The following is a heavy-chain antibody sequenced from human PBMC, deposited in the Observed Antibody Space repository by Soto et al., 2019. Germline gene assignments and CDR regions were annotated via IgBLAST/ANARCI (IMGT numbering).Heavy chain of an antibody. CDR3: ARGLGDILTGYYFDY. J-gene: IGHJ4*02. CDR1: GFTFSSYA. D-gene: IGHD3-9*01. Sequence: PGGSLRLACAASGFTFSSYAMHWVRQAPGKGLEYVSAISSNGGSTYYANSVKGRFTISRDNSKNTLYLQMGSLRAEDMAVYYCARGLGDILTGYYFDYWGQGTLVTVSS. CDR2: ISSNGGST. V-gene: IGHV3-64*01.